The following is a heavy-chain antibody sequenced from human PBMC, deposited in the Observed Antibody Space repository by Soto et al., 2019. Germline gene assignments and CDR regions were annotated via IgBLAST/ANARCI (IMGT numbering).Heavy chain of an antibody. CDR1: GGSISSGGYY. Sequence: SEILSLTCTVSGGSISSGGYYWSWIRQHSGKGLEWIGYIYYSGSTYYNPSLKSRVTMSVDTSKNQFSLKLSSVTAADTAVYYCAKEAAGRGGNWFDPWGQGTLVTVSS. V-gene: IGHV4-31*03. CDR3: AKEAAGRGGNWFDP. CDR2: IYYSGST. D-gene: IGHD3-10*01. J-gene: IGHJ5*02.